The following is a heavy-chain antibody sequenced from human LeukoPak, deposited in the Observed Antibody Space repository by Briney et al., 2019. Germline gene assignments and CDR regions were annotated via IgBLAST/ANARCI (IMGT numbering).Heavy chain of an antibody. Sequence: GGSLRLSCVASGFTFSNYRMSWVRQAPGQGMEWVANIDPDGSETQYVGPVKGRFTTSRDNAKNSLYLQMNSLRAEDTAIYYCARIWYFGDNNWRYFDYWGQGTLVTVSS. J-gene: IGHJ4*02. V-gene: IGHV3-7*01. CDR1: GFTFSNYR. D-gene: IGHD1-20*01. CDR3: ARIWYFGDNNWRYFDY. CDR2: IDPDGSET.